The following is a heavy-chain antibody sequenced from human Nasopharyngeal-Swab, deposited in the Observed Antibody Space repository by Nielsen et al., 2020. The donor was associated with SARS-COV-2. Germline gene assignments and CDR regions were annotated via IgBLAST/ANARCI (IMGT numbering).Heavy chain of an antibody. CDR3: ARQGSGYYYAWYFDL. V-gene: IGHV5-51*01. D-gene: IGHD3-22*01. CDR2: IYPGDSDT. J-gene: IGHJ2*01. Sequence: VRQMPGKGLEWMGIIYPGDSDTRYSPSFQGRVTISADKSISTAYLQWSSLKASGTAMYYCARQGSGYYYAWYFDLWGRGTLVTVSS.